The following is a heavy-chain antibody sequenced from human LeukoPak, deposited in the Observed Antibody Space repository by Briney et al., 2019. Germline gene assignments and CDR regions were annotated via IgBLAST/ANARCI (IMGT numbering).Heavy chain of an antibody. V-gene: IGHV3-11*01. Sequence: GGSLRLSCAASGFTFSDYYMSWIRQAPGKGLEWVSFISSSGNSIYYADSVKGRFTTSRDNAQNSLYLQMSSLRAEDTAVYYCAKGEQQLAPFDYWGQGTLVTVSS. D-gene: IGHD6-13*01. J-gene: IGHJ4*02. CDR3: AKGEQQLAPFDY. CDR2: ISSSGNSI. CDR1: GFTFSDYY.